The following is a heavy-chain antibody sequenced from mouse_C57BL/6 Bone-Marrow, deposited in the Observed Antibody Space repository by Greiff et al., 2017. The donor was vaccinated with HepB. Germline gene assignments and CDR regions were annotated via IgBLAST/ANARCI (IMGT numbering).Heavy chain of an antibody. Sequence: VQLQQPGAELVKPGASVKLSCKASGYTFTSYWMQWVKQRPGQGLEWIGEIDPSDSYTNYNQKFKGKATLTVDTSSSTAYMQLSSLTSGDSAVYYCARSYDYGFAYWGQGTLVTVSA. CDR1: GYTFTSYW. D-gene: IGHD2-4*01. V-gene: IGHV1-50*01. J-gene: IGHJ3*01. CDR2: IDPSDSYT. CDR3: ARSYDYGFAY.